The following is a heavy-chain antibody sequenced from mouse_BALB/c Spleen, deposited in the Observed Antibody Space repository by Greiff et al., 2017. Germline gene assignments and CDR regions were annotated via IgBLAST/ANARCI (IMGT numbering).Heavy chain of an antibody. CDR2: ISSGGST. Sequence: LVESGGGLVKPGGSLKLSCAASGFTFSSYAMSWVRQTPEKRLEWVASISSGGSTYYPDSVKGRFTISRDNARNILYLQMSSLRSEDTAMYYCARGDYYGSSSFAYWGQGTLVTVSA. CDR3: ARGDYYGSSSFAY. V-gene: IGHV5-6-5*01. J-gene: IGHJ3*01. D-gene: IGHD1-1*01. CDR1: GFTFSSYA.